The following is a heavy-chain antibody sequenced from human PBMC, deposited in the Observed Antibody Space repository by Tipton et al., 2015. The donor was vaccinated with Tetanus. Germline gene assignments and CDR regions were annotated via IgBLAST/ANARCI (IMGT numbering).Heavy chain of an antibody. CDR1: GYRFDSYW. Sequence: MQLVQSGAEVKKPGESLKISCEASGYRFDSYWIGWVRQMPGKGLEWMGIIYPGDSDTRYSPSFQGQVPISADNPISTAYLQWTSLKASDPAMYYCARHATYYDSLSGFGFWGQGTLVTVSS. J-gene: IGHJ3*01. V-gene: IGHV5-51*01. CDR3: ARHATYYDSLSGFGF. D-gene: IGHD3-9*01. CDR2: IYPGDSDT.